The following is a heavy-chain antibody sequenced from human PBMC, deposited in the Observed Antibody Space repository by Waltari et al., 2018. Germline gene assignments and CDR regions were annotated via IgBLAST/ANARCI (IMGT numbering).Heavy chain of an antibody. V-gene: IGHV1-69*08. Sequence: QVQLVQSGAEVKKPGSSVKVSCKASGGTFSSYAISWVRQAPGQGLEWMGRISPIFGTANYAQKFQGRVTLTADKSTSPAYMELSSLRSEDTAVYYCARVGAGTDPEVDYWGQGTLVTVSS. D-gene: IGHD6-13*01. CDR1: GGTFSSYA. J-gene: IGHJ4*02. CDR2: ISPIFGTA. CDR3: ARVGAGTDPEVDY.